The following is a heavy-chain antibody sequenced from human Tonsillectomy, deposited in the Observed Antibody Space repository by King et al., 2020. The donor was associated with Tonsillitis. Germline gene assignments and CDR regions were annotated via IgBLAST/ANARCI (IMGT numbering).Heavy chain of an antibody. V-gene: IGHV3-30*18. Sequence: VQLVESGGGEVQPGTSLRLSCAASGFTFGNYGMHWVRQAPGKGLEWVALIAYDASYENYADSVKGRFTISRDNSKNTLYLEMNSLRVEDTAVYYCAKDGIALSDWYFDLWGRGTLVTVSS. CDR3: AKDGIALSDWYFDL. J-gene: IGHJ2*01. D-gene: IGHD3-16*02. CDR1: GFTFGNYG. CDR2: IAYDASYE.